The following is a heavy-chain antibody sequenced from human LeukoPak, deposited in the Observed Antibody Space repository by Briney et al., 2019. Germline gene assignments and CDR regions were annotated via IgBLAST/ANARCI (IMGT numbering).Heavy chain of an antibody. J-gene: IGHJ4*02. V-gene: IGHV3-30*18. CDR2: ISYDGSNK. Sequence: PGRSLRLSCAASGFTFSSYGMHWVRQAPGKGLEWVAVISYDGSNKYYADSVKGRFTISRDNSENTLYLQMNSLRAEDTAVYYXAKKSRWPPYKYWGQGTLVTVSS. D-gene: IGHD4-23*01. CDR3: AKKSRWPPYKY. CDR1: GFTFSSYG.